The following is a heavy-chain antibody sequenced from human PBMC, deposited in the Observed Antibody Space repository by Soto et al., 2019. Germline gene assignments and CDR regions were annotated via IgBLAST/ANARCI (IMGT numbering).Heavy chain of an antibody. CDR3: AKGGDSSSWKNWFDP. V-gene: IGHV3-23*01. CDR1: GFTFSNYA. Sequence: PGGSLRLSCAASGFTFSNYAMTWVRQAPGKGLEWVSGISGSGSSIYYADSVKGRFTISRDNPKNTLYLQMNRLRAEDTAVYYCAKGGDSSSWKNWFDPWGQGTLVTVSS. CDR2: ISGSGSSI. D-gene: IGHD6-13*01. J-gene: IGHJ5*02.